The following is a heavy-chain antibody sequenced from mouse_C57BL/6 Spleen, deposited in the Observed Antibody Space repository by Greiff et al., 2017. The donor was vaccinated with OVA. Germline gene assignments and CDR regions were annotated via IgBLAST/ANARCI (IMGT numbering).Heavy chain of an antibody. V-gene: IGHV1-64*01. CDR1: GYTFTSYW. Sequence: QVQLQQPGAELVKPGASVKLSCKASGYTFTSYWMHWVKQRPGQGLEWIGMINPSSGSTNYNEKFKSKATLTVDKSASTAFMQLSSLTSEDAAVYYCARGERNGTGLDYWGQGTTLTVSS. CDR3: ARGERNGTGLDY. CDR2: INPSSGST. J-gene: IGHJ2*01. D-gene: IGHD4-1*01.